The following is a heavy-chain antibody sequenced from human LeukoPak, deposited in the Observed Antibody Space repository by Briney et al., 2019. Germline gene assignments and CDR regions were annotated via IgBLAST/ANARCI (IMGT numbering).Heavy chain of an antibody. D-gene: IGHD6-6*01. V-gene: IGHV4-59*01. CDR3: ARERVEYSSFDAFDI. Sequence: SETLSLTCTVSGDSISSYHWSWIRQAPGKRLEWIGYIYYSGNTNYNPSLQSRVTISVHTSKNQFSLKLSSVTAADTAVYYCARERVEYSSFDAFDIWGQGTMVTVSS. J-gene: IGHJ3*02. CDR1: GDSISSYH. CDR2: IYYSGNT.